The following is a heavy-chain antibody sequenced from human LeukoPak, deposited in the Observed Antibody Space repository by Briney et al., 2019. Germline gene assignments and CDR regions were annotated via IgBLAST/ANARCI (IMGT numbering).Heavy chain of an antibody. D-gene: IGHD4-17*01. V-gene: IGHV1-18*01. CDR3: ARDKAVADCGWAFDI. Sequence: SDQVSCKPSLYTFTSYGISWVRQAPGQGLEWMGLISGYNVNTNHAQKLQGRVTMTTDTSTSTAYMELRRLRSEDTAVYYCARDKAVADCGWAFDIWGEGTMVTVSS. CDR1: LYTFTSYG. CDR2: ISGYNVNT. J-gene: IGHJ3*02.